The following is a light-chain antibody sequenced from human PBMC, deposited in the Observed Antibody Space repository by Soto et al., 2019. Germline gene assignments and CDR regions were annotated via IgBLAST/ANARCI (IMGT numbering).Light chain of an antibody. CDR3: QQADTFPIT. J-gene: IGKJ5*01. Sequence: EIVFTQFPATLSLSPVERATLSCRASQSVSRYLAWYQQKPGQAPRLLIFDASYRATGIPARFSGSGSGTDFTLTISSLQPEDSAIYYCQQADTFPITFGQGTRLEIK. CDR2: DAS. V-gene: IGKV3-11*01. CDR1: QSVSRY.